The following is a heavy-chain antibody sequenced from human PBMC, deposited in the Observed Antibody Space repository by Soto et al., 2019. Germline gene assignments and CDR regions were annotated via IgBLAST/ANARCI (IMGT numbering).Heavy chain of an antibody. CDR3: AKDAVGGIGPRYFDY. V-gene: IGHV3-23*01. Sequence: PGGSLRLSCAASGFSFSSYAMSWVRQAPGKGLEWVSAISGSGGSTYYADSVKGRFTISRDNSKNTLYLQMNSLRAEGTAVYYCAKDAVGGIGPRYFDYWGQGTLVTVSS. J-gene: IGHJ4*02. CDR2: ISGSGGST. D-gene: IGHD3-10*01. CDR1: GFSFSSYA.